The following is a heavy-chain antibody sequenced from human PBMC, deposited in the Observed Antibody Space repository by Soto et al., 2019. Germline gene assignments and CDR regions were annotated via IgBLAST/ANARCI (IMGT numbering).Heavy chain of an antibody. V-gene: IGHV3-7*01. CDR2: IKQDGSEK. CDR1: GFTFSSYW. CDR3: ARHDGNWFDP. D-gene: IGHD1-1*01. J-gene: IGHJ5*02. Sequence: PGGSLRLSCAASGFTFSSYWMTWVRQAPGKGLEWVANIKQDGSEKYYVDSVEGRFTISRDNAKNSLYLQMNSLRAEDTAVYSCARHDGNWFDPWGQGTLVTVSS.